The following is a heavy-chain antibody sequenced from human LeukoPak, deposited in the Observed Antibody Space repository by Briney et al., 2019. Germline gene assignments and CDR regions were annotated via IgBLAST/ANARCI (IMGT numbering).Heavy chain of an antibody. D-gene: IGHD3-10*01. J-gene: IGHJ3*02. CDR1: GGSISGYY. CDR3: ARQHYYGSGSRYAFDI. CDR2: IYYSGST. V-gene: IGHV4-59*08. Sequence: SETLSLTCSVSGGSISGYYWSWIRQPPGKGLEWIGYIYYSGSTNYNPSLKSRVTISVDTSKNQFSLKLSSVTAADTAVYYCARQHYYGSGSRYAFDIWGQGTMVTVSS.